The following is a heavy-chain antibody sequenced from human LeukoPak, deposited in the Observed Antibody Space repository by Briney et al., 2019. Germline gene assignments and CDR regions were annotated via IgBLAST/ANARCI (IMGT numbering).Heavy chain of an antibody. Sequence: VGSLRLSCAASGFTVSSNYMSWVRQAPGKGLEWVSVIYSGGRAYSADSVKGRFTISRDNSKNTLYLQMNSLRAEDTAVYYCARAPPVYYDSSGYSYWGQGTLVTVSS. CDR1: GFTVSSNY. CDR3: ARAPPVYYDSSGYSY. CDR2: IYSGGRA. J-gene: IGHJ4*02. V-gene: IGHV3-66*01. D-gene: IGHD3-22*01.